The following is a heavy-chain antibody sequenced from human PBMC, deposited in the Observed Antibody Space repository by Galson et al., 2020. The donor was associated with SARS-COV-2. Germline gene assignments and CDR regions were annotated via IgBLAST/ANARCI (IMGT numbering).Heavy chain of an antibody. CDR1: AGSISSGGYY. CDR2: IYYSGST. Sequence: TLSLTCTVSAGSISSGGYYWSWIRQHPGKGLEWIGYIYYSGSTYYNPSLKSRVTISVDTAENQFSLKLSSVTAADTAVYYCARVSKDDYYDSRQSFFSGWWFDPWGQGTLVTVSS. D-gene: IGHD3-22*01. CDR3: ARVSKDDYYDSRQSFFSGWWFDP. V-gene: IGHV4-31*03. J-gene: IGHJ5*02.